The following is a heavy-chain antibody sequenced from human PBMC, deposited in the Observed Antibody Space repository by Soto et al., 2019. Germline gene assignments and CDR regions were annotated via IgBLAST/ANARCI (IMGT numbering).Heavy chain of an antibody. CDR1: GGSISSGGYC. J-gene: IGHJ5*02. V-gene: IGHV4-31*03. CDR3: ARRLEYSSSSWFDP. D-gene: IGHD6-6*01. CDR2: IYYSGST. Sequence: PSETLSLTCTVSGGSISSGGYCWSWIRQHPGKGLEWIGYIYYSGSTYYNPSLKSRVTISVDTSKNQFSLKLSSVTAADTAVYYCARRLEYSSSSWFDPWGQGTLVTVS.